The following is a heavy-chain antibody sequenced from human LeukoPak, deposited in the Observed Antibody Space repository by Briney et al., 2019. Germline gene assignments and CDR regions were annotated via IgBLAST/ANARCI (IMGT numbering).Heavy chain of an antibody. CDR2: ISYDGSNK. V-gene: IGHV3-30*09. CDR1: GFTFGGYA. J-gene: IGHJ4*02. D-gene: IGHD6-13*01. Sequence: ERSLRLSCAASGFTFGGYAMHWVRQAPGKGLEWVAVISYDGSNKYYADSVKGRFAISRDNSKKTLYLQMNSLRGDDTAVYYCAREVSWYYFDYWGQGILVTVSS. CDR3: AREVSWYYFDY.